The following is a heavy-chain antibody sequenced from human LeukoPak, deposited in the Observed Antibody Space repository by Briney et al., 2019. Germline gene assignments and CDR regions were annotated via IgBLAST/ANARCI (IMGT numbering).Heavy chain of an antibody. CDR3: ARSMVTTDRNFDH. CDR1: GGSITSSPYH. Sequence: ASETLSLTCTVSGGSITSSPYHWAWIRQPPGRGPEWIGTVSHTGATQYSPSLTSRVTISLDTSKNQFSLSLNSVTAADTAIFYCARSMVTTDRNFDHWGQGTLVTVSS. D-gene: IGHD2-21*02. CDR2: VSHTGAT. V-gene: IGHV4-39*07. J-gene: IGHJ4*01.